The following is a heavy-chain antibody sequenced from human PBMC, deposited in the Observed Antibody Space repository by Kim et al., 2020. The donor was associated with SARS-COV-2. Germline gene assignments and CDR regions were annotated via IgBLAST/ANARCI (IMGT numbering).Heavy chain of an antibody. CDR2: ISSSSSYI. D-gene: IGHD2-21*01. CDR3: ARDPYGGDLFYYAYGMDV. J-gene: IGHJ6*02. CDR1: GFTFSSYS. V-gene: IGHV3-21*01. Sequence: GGSLRLSCAASGFTFSSYSMNWVRQAPGKGLEWVSSISSSSSYIYYADSVKGRFTISRDNAKNSLYLQMNSLRAEDTAVYYCARDPYGGDLFYYAYGMDVWGQGTTVTVSS.